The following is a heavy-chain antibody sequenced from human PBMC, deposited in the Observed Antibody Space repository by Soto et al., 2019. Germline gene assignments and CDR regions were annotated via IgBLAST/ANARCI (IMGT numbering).Heavy chain of an antibody. Sequence: EVRLLESGGGLVKPGGSLRLSCATSGLTFSNYAMSWVRQAPGGGLEWVSSMSGSSSTTYYADSVKGRFTISRDNAKNSLYLQMNSLRAEDTAVYYCARDPSDLWEPDQYFQRWGQGTLVTVSS. CDR2: MSGSSSTT. D-gene: IGHD1-26*01. CDR1: GLTFSNYA. CDR3: ARDPSDLWEPDQYFQR. V-gene: IGHV3-21*01. J-gene: IGHJ1*01.